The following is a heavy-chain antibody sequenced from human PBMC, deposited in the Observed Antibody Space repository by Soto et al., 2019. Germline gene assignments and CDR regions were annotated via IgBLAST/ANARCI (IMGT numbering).Heavy chain of an antibody. CDR3: ARDFRGYSSGTDY. CDR2: ISYDGSNK. CDR1: GFTFSSYG. D-gene: IGHD6-19*01. Sequence: QVQLVESGGGVVQPGRSLRLSCAASGFTFSSYGMHWVRQAPGKGLEWVAVISYDGSNKYYADSVKGRFTISRDNSKNTLYLQMNSLRSEDTAVYYCARDFRGYSSGTDYWGQGTLVTFSS. V-gene: IGHV3-30*03. J-gene: IGHJ4*02.